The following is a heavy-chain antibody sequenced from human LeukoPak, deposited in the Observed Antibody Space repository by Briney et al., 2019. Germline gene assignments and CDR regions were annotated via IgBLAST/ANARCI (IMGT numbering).Heavy chain of an antibody. Sequence: GGSLRLSCAASGFTFSSYAMSWVRQAPGKGLEWVSAISGSGGSTYYADSVKGRFTISRDNSKNTLYLQMNSLRAEDTAVYYCAKTPEGLRSRNYFDCWGQGTLVTVSS. CDR3: AKTPEGLRSRNYFDC. CDR2: ISGSGGST. J-gene: IGHJ4*02. V-gene: IGHV3-23*01. D-gene: IGHD5-12*01. CDR1: GFTFSSYA.